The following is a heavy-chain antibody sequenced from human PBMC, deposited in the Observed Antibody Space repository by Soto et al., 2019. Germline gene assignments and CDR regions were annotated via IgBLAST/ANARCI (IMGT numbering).Heavy chain of an antibody. CDR2: IGGSGDGT. Sequence: AGGSLRLSCEASGFTFSSYTMNWVRRAPGKGLEWVATIGGSGDGTYYGDSVKGRFTISRDNSKNTVYLQMNSLRAEDTAIYYCARAREASLLRVPSSYWGKGTLVTVSS. D-gene: IGHD2-21*02. J-gene: IGHJ4*02. V-gene: IGHV3-23*01. CDR1: GFTFSSYT. CDR3: ARAREASLLRVPSSY.